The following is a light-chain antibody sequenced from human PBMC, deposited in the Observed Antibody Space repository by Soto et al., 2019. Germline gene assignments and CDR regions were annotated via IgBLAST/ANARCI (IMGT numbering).Light chain of an antibody. CDR1: QSISNY. CDR2: DAS. V-gene: IGKV3-11*01. CDR3: QQRSQWPPLT. J-gene: IGKJ4*01. Sequence: EIVLTQSPGTLSLSPGERATLSCRASQSISNYLAWYQHKPGQAPRLLISDASERASGVPARFSGSGSGTDFTLTISSLVPEDFAVYYCQQRSQWPPLTFGGGTTVEIK.